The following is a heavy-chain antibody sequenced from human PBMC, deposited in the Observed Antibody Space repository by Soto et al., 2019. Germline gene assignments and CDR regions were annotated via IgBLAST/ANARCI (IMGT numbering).Heavy chain of an antibody. Sequence: PSETLSLTCTVSGGPISSYYWSWIRQPPGKGLEWIGYIYYSGSTNYNPSLKSRVTISVDTSKNQFSLKLSSVTAADTAVYYCARGQWLVPNWFDPWGQGTLVTVSS. J-gene: IGHJ5*02. D-gene: IGHD6-19*01. V-gene: IGHV4-59*01. CDR3: ARGQWLVPNWFDP. CDR2: IYYSGST. CDR1: GGPISSYY.